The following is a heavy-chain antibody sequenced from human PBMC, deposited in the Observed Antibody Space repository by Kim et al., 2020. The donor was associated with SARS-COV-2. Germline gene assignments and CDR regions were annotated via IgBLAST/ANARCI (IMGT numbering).Heavy chain of an antibody. Sequence: SETLSLTCAVSGGSISSGGYSWSWIRQPPGKGLEWIGYIYDSGSTFYNPSLKSRVTMSIDRSRTRFSLDLSSVTAADTAVYYCARGRRALYCTTTSCYAFDYWGQGALVTVSS. CDR3: ARGRRALYCTTTSCYAFDY. D-gene: IGHD2-2*01. CDR1: GGSISSGGYS. V-gene: IGHV4-30-2*01. CDR2: IYDSGST. J-gene: IGHJ4*02.